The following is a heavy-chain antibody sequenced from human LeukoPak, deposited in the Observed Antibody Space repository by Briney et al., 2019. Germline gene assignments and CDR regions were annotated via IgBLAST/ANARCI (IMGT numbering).Heavy chain of an antibody. CDR3: TSRNDFDI. Sequence: PSHTLSLTCTVSGGSINGSHWNWIRQPPGKGLEGMGYIYYSGSTDPNPSLKSRVTISVDTSKNQFTLKLTSVTAADTAMYYCTSRNDFDIWGPGTMVTVSS. CDR2: IYYSGST. CDR1: GGSINGSH. J-gene: IGHJ3*02. V-gene: IGHV4-59*08.